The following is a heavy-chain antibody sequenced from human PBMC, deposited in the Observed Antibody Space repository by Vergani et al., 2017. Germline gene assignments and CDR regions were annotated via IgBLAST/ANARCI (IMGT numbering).Heavy chain of an antibody. CDR2: IYYSGRT. CDR3: ARNVVVTAMYFDY. Sequence: QLQLQESGPGLVKPSETLSLTCTVSGGSISSSSYYWGWIRQPPGKGLEWIGSIYYSGRTYHNPSLKSRVTISVDTSKHQFSLKLSSVTAADTAVYYCARNVVVTAMYFDYWGQGTLVTVSS. D-gene: IGHD2-21*02. J-gene: IGHJ4*02. CDR1: GGSISSSSYY. V-gene: IGHV4-39*07.